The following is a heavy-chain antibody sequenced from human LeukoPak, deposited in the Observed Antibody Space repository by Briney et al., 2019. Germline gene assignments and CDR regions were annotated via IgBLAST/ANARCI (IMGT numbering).Heavy chain of an antibody. CDR2: ISYDRSNK. J-gene: IGHJ4*02. D-gene: IGHD2-15*01. CDR1: GFTFSSYA. V-gene: IGHV3-30*04. CDR3: ARDDEVVAATGTFDY. Sequence: GGSLRLSCAASGFTFSSYAMHWVRQAPGKGLEWVAVISYDRSNKYYADSVKGRFTISRDNSRNTLYLQMNSLRAEDTAVYYCARDDEVVAATGTFDYWGQGTLDTVSS.